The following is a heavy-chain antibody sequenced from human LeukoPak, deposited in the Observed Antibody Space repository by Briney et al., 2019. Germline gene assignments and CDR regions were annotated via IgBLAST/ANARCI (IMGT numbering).Heavy chain of an antibody. CDR3: ARRGGYSSSRPRYFDY. D-gene: IGHD6-13*01. CDR2: INHSGST. Sequence: SETLSLTCAVYGGSFSGYYWSWIRQPPGKGLERIGEINHSGSTNYNPSLKSRVTISVDTSKNQFSLKLSSVTAADTAVYYCARRGGYSSSRPRYFDYWGQGTLVTDSS. CDR1: GGSFSGYY. J-gene: IGHJ4*02. V-gene: IGHV4-34*01.